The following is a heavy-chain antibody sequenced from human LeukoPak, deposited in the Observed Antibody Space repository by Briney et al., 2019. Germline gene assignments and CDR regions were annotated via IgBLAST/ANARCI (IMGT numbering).Heavy chain of an antibody. CDR3: ARDITVFSGTAKVAATLRDY. D-gene: IGHD2-15*01. CDR1: GYTFTSYY. V-gene: IGHV1-46*01. Sequence: APVKVSCKASGYTFTSYYMHWVRQAPGQGLEWMGIINPSGGSTSYAQKFQGRVTMTRDTSTSTVYMELSSLRSEDTAVYYCARDITVFSGTAKVAATLRDYWGQGTLVTVSS. CDR2: INPSGGST. J-gene: IGHJ4*02.